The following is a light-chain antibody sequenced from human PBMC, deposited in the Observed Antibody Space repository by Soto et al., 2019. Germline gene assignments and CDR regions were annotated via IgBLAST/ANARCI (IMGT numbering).Light chain of an antibody. CDR3: QTWDTGIQV. Sequence: QPVLTQSPSASASLGASVKLTCTLRSGHSRYAIAWHQQQPEKGPRYLMKLNSDGSHSKGDGIPDRFSGSSSGAERYLSISSLQSEDEADYYCQTWDTGIQVFGGGTKLTVL. CDR1: SGHSRYA. V-gene: IGLV4-69*01. J-gene: IGLJ3*02. CDR2: LNSDGSH.